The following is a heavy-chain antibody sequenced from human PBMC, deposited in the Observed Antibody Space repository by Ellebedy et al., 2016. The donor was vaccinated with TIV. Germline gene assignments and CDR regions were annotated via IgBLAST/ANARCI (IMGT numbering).Heavy chain of an antibody. CDR1: GFTFSNYW. J-gene: IGHJ6*02. D-gene: IGHD3-10*01. CDR3: TRGGFGHAMDV. V-gene: IGHV3-74*01. Sequence: PGGSLRLSCAASGFTFSNYWMHWVRQAPGKGLVWVSCTYLDGTTTTYADSVKGRFTISRDNAKNTVYLQMNRLRADDTAVYYCTRGGFGHAMDVWGQGTPVTVSS. CDR2: TYLDGTTT.